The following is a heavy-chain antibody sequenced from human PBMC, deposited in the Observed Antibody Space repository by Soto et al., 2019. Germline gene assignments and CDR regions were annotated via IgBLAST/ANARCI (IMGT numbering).Heavy chain of an antibody. CDR1: GCSITSSY. Sequence: LSLTCTVSGCSITSSYWSWIRRPPGKGLEWIAYIYDTGISGYTPSTSYNPSLKSRVTMSVDTSKSQFSLKLTSVTAADTAVYYCARGEDAFFYYGLDVWGQGITVTVSS. CDR2: IYDTGISGYTPST. J-gene: IGHJ6*02. V-gene: IGHV4-59*01. CDR3: ARGEDAFFYYGLDV.